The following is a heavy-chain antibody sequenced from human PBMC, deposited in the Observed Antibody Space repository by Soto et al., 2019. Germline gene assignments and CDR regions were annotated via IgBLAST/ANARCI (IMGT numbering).Heavy chain of an antibody. CDR1: GFTFSSYA. V-gene: IGHV3-30-3*01. CDR2: ISYDGSNK. CDR3: ARDQGGNTLYHYGMDV. J-gene: IGHJ6*02. D-gene: IGHD1-7*01. Sequence: QVQLVESGGGVVQPGRSLRLSCAASGFTFSSYAMHWVRQAPGKGLEWVAIISYDGSNKYYADSVKGRFTISRDNSKNTLYLQMNILRAEDTAVYYCARDQGGNTLYHYGMDVWGQGTTVTVSS.